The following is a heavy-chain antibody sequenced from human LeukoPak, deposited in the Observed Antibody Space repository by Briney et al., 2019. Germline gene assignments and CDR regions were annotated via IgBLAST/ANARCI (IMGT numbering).Heavy chain of an antibody. Sequence: GASVKVSCKASGYTFTSYGISWVRQAPGQGLEWMGWISAYNGNTNYAQKLQGRVTMTTDTSTSTAYMELRSLRSDDTAVYYCARGMRLQLGGTDAFDIWGQGTMVTVSS. D-gene: IGHD3-16*01. CDR2: ISAYNGNT. CDR1: GYTFTSYG. CDR3: ARGMRLQLGGTDAFDI. J-gene: IGHJ3*02. V-gene: IGHV1-18*01.